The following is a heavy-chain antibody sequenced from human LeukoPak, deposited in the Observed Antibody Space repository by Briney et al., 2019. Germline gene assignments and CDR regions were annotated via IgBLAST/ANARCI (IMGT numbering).Heavy chain of an antibody. D-gene: IGHD2-2*01. V-gene: IGHV1-2*02. CDR3: AFFSAAMTPSLGAFDI. Sequence: PNSGGTNYAQKFQGRVTITRDTSISTAYMELSRLRSDDTAVYYCAFFSAAMTPSLGAFDIWGQGTMVTVSS. CDR2: PNSGGT. J-gene: IGHJ3*02.